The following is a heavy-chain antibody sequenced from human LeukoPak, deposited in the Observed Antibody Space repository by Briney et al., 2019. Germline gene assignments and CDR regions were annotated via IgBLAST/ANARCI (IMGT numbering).Heavy chain of an antibody. CDR1: GYTFTSYG. V-gene: IGHV1-18*01. D-gene: IGHD6-13*01. Sequence: GASVKVSCKASGYTFTSYGISGVRQAPGQGRDWMGWSSAYNGTTNYAQKLQGRVTMTTDTSTSTAYMELRSLRSDDTAVYYCARGLGSSGFDYWGQGTLVTVSS. CDR2: SSAYNGTT. CDR3: ARGLGSSGFDY. J-gene: IGHJ4*02.